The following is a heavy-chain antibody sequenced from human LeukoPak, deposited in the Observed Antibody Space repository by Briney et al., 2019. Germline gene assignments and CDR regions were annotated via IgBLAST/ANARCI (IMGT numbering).Heavy chain of an antibody. CDR1: GGSISSYY. J-gene: IGHJ4*02. V-gene: IGHV4-4*07. D-gene: IGHD6-19*01. Sequence: SGTLSLTCTVSGGSISSYYWSWIRQPAGKGLEWIGRIQPSGGTNYNPSLKSRITVSVDTSKNQFSLKLTSVTAADTAVYFCARDEGSGWYNYWGQGTLVTVSS. CDR2: IQPSGGT. CDR3: ARDEGSGWYNY.